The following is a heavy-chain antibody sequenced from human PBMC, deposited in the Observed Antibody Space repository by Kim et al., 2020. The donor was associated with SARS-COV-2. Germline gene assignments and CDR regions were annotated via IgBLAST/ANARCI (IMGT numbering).Heavy chain of an antibody. CDR3: AKALSAHSTALDH. CDR2: TSGSGTIL. V-gene: IGHV3-23*01. CDR1: GFTLSSYA. J-gene: IGHJ4*02. D-gene: IGHD4-17*01. Sequence: GGSLRLSCEGSGFTLSSYAMSWVRQAPAKGLEWLSSTSGSGTILPYADSVKGRFTLSKDTSKSTLYLQMNSLRAEDTAVYYCAKALSAHSTALDHWGEGT.